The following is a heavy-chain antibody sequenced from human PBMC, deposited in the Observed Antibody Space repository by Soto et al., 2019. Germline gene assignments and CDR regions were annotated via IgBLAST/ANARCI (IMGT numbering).Heavy chain of an antibody. V-gene: IGHV1-69*13. CDR3: AREYSGTLTLDY. CDR1: GGTFSTYA. J-gene: IGHJ4*02. Sequence: GASVKVSCKASGGTFSTYAISCVRQAPGQGLEWMGGIIPVFGTANYAQKFQGRVTITADESTTTVFMELSSLRSEDTAVYYCAREYSGTLTLDYWGQGTLVTVSS. D-gene: IGHD5-12*01. CDR2: IIPVFGTA.